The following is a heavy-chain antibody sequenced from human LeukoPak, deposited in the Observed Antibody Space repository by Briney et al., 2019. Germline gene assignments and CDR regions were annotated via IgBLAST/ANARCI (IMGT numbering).Heavy chain of an antibody. V-gene: IGHV1-2*02. CDR3: ARDEGMFGY. D-gene: IGHD3-10*01. CDR1: GGTFSSYA. CDR2: INPNSGGT. Sequence: VSVKVSCKASGGTFSSYAISWVRQAPGQGLEWMGWINPNSGGTNYAQKFQGRVTMTRDTSISTAYMELSRLRSDDTAVYYCARDEGMFGYWGQGTLVTVSS. J-gene: IGHJ4*02.